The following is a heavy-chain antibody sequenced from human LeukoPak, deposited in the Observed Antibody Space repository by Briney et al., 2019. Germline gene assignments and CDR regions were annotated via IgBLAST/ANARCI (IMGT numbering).Heavy chain of an antibody. J-gene: IGHJ6*02. CDR3: ARDRVVVVPAASTYYYYYYGMDV. D-gene: IGHD2-2*01. CDR2: ISYDGSNK. CDR1: GFTFSSYA. V-gene: IGHV3-30-3*01. Sequence: GRSLRLSCAASGFTFSSYAMHWVRQAPGKGLEWVAVISYDGSNKYYADSVKGRFTISRDNSKNTLYLQMNSLRAEDTAVYNCARDRVVVVPAASTYYYYYYGMDVWGQGTTVTVSS.